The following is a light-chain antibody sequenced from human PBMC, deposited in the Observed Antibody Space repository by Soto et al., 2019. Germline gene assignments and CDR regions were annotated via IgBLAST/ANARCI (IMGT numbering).Light chain of an antibody. CDR2: DAS. J-gene: IGKJ5*01. CDR3: QQRSNSPIT. V-gene: IGKV3D-20*02. Sequence: EIVLTQSPATLSLSLGESATLSCGASQRVSNNYLAWYQQKPGLAPRLLIYDASSRATGIPDRFTGSGSGTDFTLTISSLEPEDFAVYYCQQRSNSPITFGQGTRLEIK. CDR1: QRVSNNY.